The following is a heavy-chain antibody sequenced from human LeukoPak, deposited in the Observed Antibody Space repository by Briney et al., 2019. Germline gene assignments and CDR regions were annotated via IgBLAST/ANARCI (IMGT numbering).Heavy chain of an antibody. Sequence: SETLSLTCTVSGGSISSYYWSWIQQPPGKGLEWIGYIYYSGSTNYNPSLKSRVTISVDTSKNQFSLKLSSVTAADTAVYYCARDSGDAFDIWGQGTMVTVSS. CDR1: GGSISSYY. CDR3: ARDSGDAFDI. D-gene: IGHD5-12*01. V-gene: IGHV4-59*01. CDR2: IYYSGST. J-gene: IGHJ3*02.